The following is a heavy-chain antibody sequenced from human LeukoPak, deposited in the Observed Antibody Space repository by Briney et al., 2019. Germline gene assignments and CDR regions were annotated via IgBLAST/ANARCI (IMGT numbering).Heavy chain of an antibody. CDR1: GYTFTSYG. CDR3: VRDLGFGALDY. V-gene: IGHV1-18*01. D-gene: IGHD4/OR15-4a*01. CDR2: ISGYNDNA. Sequence: GASVKVSCKASGYTFTSYGNSWVRQAPGQGLEWMGWISGYNDNAKYAQKVLGRVTMTTDTSTSTAYMEVRSLRSDDTAVYYCVRDLGFGALDYWGQGTLVIVSS. J-gene: IGHJ4*02.